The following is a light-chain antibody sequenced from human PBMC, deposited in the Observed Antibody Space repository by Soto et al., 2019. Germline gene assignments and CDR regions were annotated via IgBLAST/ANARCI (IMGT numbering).Light chain of an antibody. Sequence: AIRMTQSPSAFSASTGDRVTITCRASQGISSYLAWYQQKPGKAPKLLIYAASTLQSRVPSRFSGSGSGTDFTLTISCLQSEDFATYYCQQYYSYPLTFGPGTKVDLK. CDR1: QGISSY. V-gene: IGKV1-8*01. CDR2: AAS. J-gene: IGKJ3*01. CDR3: QQYYSYPLT.